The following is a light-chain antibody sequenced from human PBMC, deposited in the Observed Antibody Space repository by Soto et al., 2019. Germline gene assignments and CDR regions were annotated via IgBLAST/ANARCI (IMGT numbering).Light chain of an antibody. V-gene: IGKV3-15*01. Sequence: EIVMTQSPATLSVSPGERATLSCRASQSLSTNLAWYQQKPGQAPRLLIYDTSTRATGIPARFSGSGSGTEFTLTISGLQSEDFAAYYCQQYKNWPPSMYTFGPGTRLEIK. CDR3: QQYKNWPPSMYT. CDR1: QSLSTN. J-gene: IGKJ5*01. CDR2: DTS.